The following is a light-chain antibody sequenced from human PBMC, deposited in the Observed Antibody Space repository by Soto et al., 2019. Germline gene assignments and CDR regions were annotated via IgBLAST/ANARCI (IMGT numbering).Light chain of an antibody. V-gene: IGLV1-40*01. J-gene: IGLJ3*02. CDR2: GNI. CDR1: SSNIGAGYD. Sequence: QSLLTQPPSVSGAPGQRVTISCTGSSSNIGAGYDVHWYQQLPGTAPKLLIYGNINRPSGVPDRFSGSKSGTSASLAITGLQAEDEADYYCQSFDTSLSGSVFGGGTKLTVL. CDR3: QSFDTSLSGSV.